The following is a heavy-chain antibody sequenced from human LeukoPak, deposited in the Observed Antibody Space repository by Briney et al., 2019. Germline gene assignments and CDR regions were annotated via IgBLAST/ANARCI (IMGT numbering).Heavy chain of an antibody. Sequence: SETLSLTCTVSGGSISSGGYYWSWIRQHPGKGLEWIGYIYDTGSTYYNPSLKSRVTISVDTSKNQFSLKLSSVTAADTAVYYCARSYSSSWYRWFDPWGQGTLVTVSS. CDR1: GGSISSGGYY. J-gene: IGHJ5*02. D-gene: IGHD6-13*01. CDR3: ARSYSSSWYRWFDP. CDR2: IYDTGST. V-gene: IGHV4-31*03.